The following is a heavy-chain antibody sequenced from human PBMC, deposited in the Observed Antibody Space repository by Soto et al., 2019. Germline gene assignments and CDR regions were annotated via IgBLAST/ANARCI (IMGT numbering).Heavy chain of an antibody. CDR2: IYPGDSDT. CDR1: GYSFTSYW. V-gene: IGHV5-51*01. J-gene: IGHJ4*02. CDR3: ARHLGLKGYSYGYIDY. Sequence: GESLKISCKGSGYSFTSYWIGWVRQMPGKGLEWMWIIYPGDSDTRYSPSFQGQVTISADKSISTAYLQWSSLKASDTAMYYCARHLGLKGYSYGYIDYWGQGTLVTVSS. D-gene: IGHD5-18*01.